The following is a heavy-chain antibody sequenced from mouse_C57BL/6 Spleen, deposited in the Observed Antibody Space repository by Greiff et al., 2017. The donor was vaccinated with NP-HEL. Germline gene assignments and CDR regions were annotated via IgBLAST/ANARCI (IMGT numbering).Heavy chain of an antibody. J-gene: IGHJ3*01. V-gene: IGHV6-3*01. CDR3: TIYQAWFAY. CDR1: GFTFSNYW. Sequence: VQLKQSGGGLVQPGGSMKLSCVASGFTFSNYWMNWVRQSPEKGLEWVAQIRLKSDNYATHYAESVKGRFTISRDDSKSSVYLQMNNLRAEDTGIYYCTIYQAWFAYWGQGTLVTVSA. CDR2: IRLKSDNYAT. D-gene: IGHD1-3*01.